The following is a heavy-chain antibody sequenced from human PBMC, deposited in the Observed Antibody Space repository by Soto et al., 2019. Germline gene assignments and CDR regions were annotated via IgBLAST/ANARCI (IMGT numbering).Heavy chain of an antibody. CDR3: AREEGYYDGSGYYYGYHFLHF. V-gene: IGHV1-69*13. CDR2: IIPIFGTT. D-gene: IGHD3-22*01. CDR1: GGTFNTYT. J-gene: IGHJ4*02. Sequence: SVKVSCKASGGTFNTYTFNWVRRVPGQGLEWMGGIIPIFGTTNYAQKLQGRVTFTADESTSTAYMELRNLRSEDTAVYYCAREEGYYDGSGYYYGYHFLHFWGQGTLVTVSS.